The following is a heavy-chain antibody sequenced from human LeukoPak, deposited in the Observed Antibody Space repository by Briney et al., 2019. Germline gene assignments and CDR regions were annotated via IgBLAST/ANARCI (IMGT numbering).Heavy chain of an antibody. CDR3: ARDQGSGYDSDWFDP. J-gene: IGHJ5*02. Sequence: KPGGSLRLSCAASGFTFSDYYMSWTRQAPGKGLEWVSYISSSGSTIYYADSVKGRFTISRDNAKNSLYLQMNSLRAEDTAVYYCARDQGSGYDSDWFDPWGQGTLVTVSS. CDR1: GFTFSDYY. CDR2: ISSSGSTI. D-gene: IGHD5-12*01. V-gene: IGHV3-11*01.